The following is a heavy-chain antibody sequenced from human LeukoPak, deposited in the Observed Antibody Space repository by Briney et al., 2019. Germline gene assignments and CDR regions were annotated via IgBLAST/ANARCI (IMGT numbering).Heavy chain of an antibody. D-gene: IGHD6-19*01. Sequence: ASVKVSCKASGYTFTSYGISWVRQAPGQGLEWMGWISAYNGNTNYAQKLQGRVTMTTDTSTSTAYMELSSLRSEDTAVYYCARPGYSPYSSGWPLGYWGQGTLVTVSS. CDR3: ARPGYSPYSSGWPLGY. CDR1: GYTFTSYG. J-gene: IGHJ4*02. CDR2: ISAYNGNT. V-gene: IGHV1-18*01.